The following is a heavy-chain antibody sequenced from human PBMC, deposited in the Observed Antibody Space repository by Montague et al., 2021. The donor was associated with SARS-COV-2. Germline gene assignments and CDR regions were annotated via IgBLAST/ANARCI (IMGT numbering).Heavy chain of an antibody. D-gene: IGHD1-26*01. J-gene: IGHJ4*02. V-gene: IGHV4-34*01. CDR2: VYHTGST. Sequence: TLSLTCAVYTEAFNGYYWTWIRQPPGKGLEWIGEVYHTGSTHYNPSLKSRVTISVDMSNDQFSLRVTSVTAADTAVYYCARASVTGGTLDYWGQGGLVTDSS. CDR3: ARASVTGGTLDY. CDR1: TEAFNGYY.